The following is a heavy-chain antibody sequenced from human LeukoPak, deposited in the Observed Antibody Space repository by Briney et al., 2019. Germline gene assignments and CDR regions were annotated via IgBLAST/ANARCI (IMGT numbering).Heavy chain of an antibody. CDR3: ARDWGSYGPPDY. J-gene: IGHJ4*02. CDR1: GYTFTSYC. CDR2: ISAYNGNT. Sequence: ASVKVSCKASGYTFTSYCIRWVRQAPGQGLEWMGWISAYNGNTNNEQKLQGRVTMTTDTSTSTAYMVLRSLRSDDTAVYYCARDWGSYGPPDYWGQGTLVTVSS. V-gene: IGHV1-18*01. D-gene: IGHD5-18*01.